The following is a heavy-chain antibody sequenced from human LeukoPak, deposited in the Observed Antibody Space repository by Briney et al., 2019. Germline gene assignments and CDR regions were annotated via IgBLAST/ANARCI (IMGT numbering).Heavy chain of an antibody. Sequence: ASVKVSCKVSGYTLTELSMHWVRQAPGEGLEWMGGFDPEDGETIYAQKFQGRVTMTEDTSTDTAYMELSSLRSEDTAVYYCATHPAAGYSRPLFDYWGQGTLVTVSS. CDR3: ATHPAAGYSRPLFDY. V-gene: IGHV1-24*01. J-gene: IGHJ4*02. CDR1: GYTLTELS. CDR2: FDPEDGET. D-gene: IGHD3-9*01.